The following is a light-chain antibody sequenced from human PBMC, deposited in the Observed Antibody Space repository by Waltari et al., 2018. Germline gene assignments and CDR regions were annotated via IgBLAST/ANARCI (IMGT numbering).Light chain of an antibody. CDR2: GPS. CDR3: QQYGSTPLT. CDR1: QIVDNNY. Sequence: EIVLTQSPGTLSLSPGERATLSCRASQIVDNNYVAWYQQKSGQAPRLLIYGPSTRATGIPDRFSGSGSGTDFSLIIRGLEPEDYALYYCQQYGSTPLTFGGGTKVE. J-gene: IGKJ4*01. V-gene: IGKV3-20*01.